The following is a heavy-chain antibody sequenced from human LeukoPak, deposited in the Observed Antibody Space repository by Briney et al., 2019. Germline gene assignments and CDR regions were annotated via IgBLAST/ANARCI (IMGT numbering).Heavy chain of an antibody. D-gene: IGHD3-16*01. V-gene: IGHV3-53*01. CDR2: IYSGGST. Sequence: PGGSLRLSCVASGFTVSSKYMSWVRQAPGKGLEWVSVIYSGGSTYYGESVKGRFTISRDNSKNTVYLQMNALRAEDSAVYYCARGTVWRLGXXGLDVWGQGTTVTVSS. CDR1: GFTVSSKY. CDR3: ARGTVWRLGXXGLDV. J-gene: IGHJ6*02.